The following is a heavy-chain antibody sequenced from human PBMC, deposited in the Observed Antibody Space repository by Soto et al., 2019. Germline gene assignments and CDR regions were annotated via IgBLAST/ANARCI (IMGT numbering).Heavy chain of an antibody. CDR2: ISAHNGNT. CDR3: ARARPDDSGTYYVDY. D-gene: IGHD3-10*01. CDR1: GHIFSSSH. J-gene: IGHJ4*02. V-gene: IGHV1-18*01. Sequence: QVPLVQSGAEVKKPGTSVKVSCKTSGHIFSSSHINWLRQAPGQGLEWMGWISAHNGNTNYAQKFQGRVTMTTDPSTSTFYMELRSLISDDTAIYYCARARPDDSGTYYVDYWGQGTLVPVSS.